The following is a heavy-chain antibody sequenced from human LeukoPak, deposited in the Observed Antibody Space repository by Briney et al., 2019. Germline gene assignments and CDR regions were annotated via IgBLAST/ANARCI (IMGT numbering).Heavy chain of an antibody. Sequence: ASVKVSCKASGYTFTSYLMHWVRQAPGQGVDWVGLINPSGGTTKYAQRFQGRVTMTRDMSTSTVYMDLSSLTSEDTAVYYCAKESDSYDFWSGYYGYYYHMDVWGKGTTVTVSS. CDR3: AKESDSYDFWSGYYGYYYHMDV. V-gene: IGHV1-46*01. CDR1: GYTFTSYL. D-gene: IGHD3-3*01. J-gene: IGHJ6*03. CDR2: INPSGGTT.